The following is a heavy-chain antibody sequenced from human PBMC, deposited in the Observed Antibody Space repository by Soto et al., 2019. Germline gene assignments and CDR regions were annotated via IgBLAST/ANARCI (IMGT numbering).Heavy chain of an antibody. J-gene: IGHJ6*02. CDR3: ARDRSVSSGYFQNYYYYYGMDV. Sequence: GGSLRLSCAASGFTFRSYGMHWVRQAPGKGLEWVAVIWYDGSNKYYADSVKGRFTISRDNSKNTLYLQMNSLRAEDTAVYYCARDRSVSSGYFQNYYYYYGMDVWGQGTTVTVSS. CDR2: IWYDGSNK. CDR1: GFTFRSYG. D-gene: IGHD3-22*01. V-gene: IGHV3-33*01.